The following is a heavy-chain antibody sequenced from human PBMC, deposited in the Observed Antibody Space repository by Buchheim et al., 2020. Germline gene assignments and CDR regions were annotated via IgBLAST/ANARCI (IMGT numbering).Heavy chain of an antibody. CDR1: GFSFSSYE. CDR3: TTHVRGRSSFD. D-gene: IGHD6-6*01. J-gene: IGHJ4*02. Sequence: EVQLVESGGGLVQPGGSLRLSCAASGFSFSSYEMNWVRQAPGKGLEWVSYISHTAYDIYYADSVKGRFTISRDNAKNSLYLQMNSLTAEDTAVYYCTTHVRGRSSFDWGQGTL. CDR2: ISHTAYDI. V-gene: IGHV3-48*03.